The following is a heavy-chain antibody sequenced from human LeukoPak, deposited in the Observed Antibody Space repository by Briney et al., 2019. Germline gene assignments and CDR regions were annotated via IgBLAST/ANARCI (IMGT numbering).Heavy chain of an antibody. D-gene: IGHD3-22*01. Sequence: GGSLRLSCAASGFTFSSYGVHWVRQAPGKGLEWVAVISYDGSNKYYADSVKGRFTISRDNSKNTLYLQMNSLRAEDTAVYYCARGVVRDYYDSSGYQTDHYWGQGTLVTVSS. CDR3: ARGVVRDYYDSSGYQTDHY. CDR1: GFTFSSYG. V-gene: IGHV3-30*03. J-gene: IGHJ4*02. CDR2: ISYDGSNK.